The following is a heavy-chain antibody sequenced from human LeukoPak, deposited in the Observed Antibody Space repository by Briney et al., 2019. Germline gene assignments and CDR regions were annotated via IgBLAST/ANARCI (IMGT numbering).Heavy chain of an antibody. D-gene: IGHD3-3*01. CDR2: ISYDGSNK. CDR3: AKEGYYDFWSGYSYYFDY. CDR1: GFTFSGYG. V-gene: IGHV3-30*18. Sequence: GGSLRLSCAASGFTFSGYGIHWVRQAPGKGLEWVAVISYDGSNKYYADSVKGRFTISRDNSKNTLYLQMNSLRAEDTAVYYCAKEGYYDFWSGYSYYFDYWGQGTLVTVSS. J-gene: IGHJ4*02.